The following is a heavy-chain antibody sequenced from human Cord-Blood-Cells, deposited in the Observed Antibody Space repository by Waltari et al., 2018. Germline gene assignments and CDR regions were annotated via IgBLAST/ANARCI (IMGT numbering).Heavy chain of an antibody. Sequence: QVQLVQYGAEVQKPGASVKVSCTASGYTFTGYYLPWLLQAPGQGLEWMGWINPNSGGTNYAQKFQGRVTMTRDTSISTAYMELSRLRSDDTAVYYCARGPRSKVGATDYWGQGTLVTVSS. CDR1: GYTFTGYY. V-gene: IGHV1-2*02. CDR3: ARGPRSKVGATDY. D-gene: IGHD1-26*01. CDR2: INPNSGGT. J-gene: IGHJ4*02.